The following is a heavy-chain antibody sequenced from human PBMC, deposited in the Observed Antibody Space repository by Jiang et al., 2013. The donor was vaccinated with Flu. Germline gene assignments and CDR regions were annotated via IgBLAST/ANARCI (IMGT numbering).Heavy chain of an antibody. Sequence: YAQRLQGRVTMTADTSTNTAYMELRSLRSDDTAVYYCARDKRDFNILTGYYRDWFDPWGQGTLVTVSS. V-gene: IGHV1-18*01. J-gene: IGHJ5*02. CDR3: ARDKRDFNILTGYYRDWFDP. D-gene: IGHD3-9*01.